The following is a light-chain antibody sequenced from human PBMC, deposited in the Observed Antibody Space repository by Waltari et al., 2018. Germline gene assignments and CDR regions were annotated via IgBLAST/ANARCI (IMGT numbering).Light chain of an antibody. V-gene: IGLV8-61*01. CDR2: KAN. Sequence: QTVVTQEPSLSVSPGGTVTLTCALSSASLSTTSYATWSQQTPGPAPRTLVYKANARSSGVPDRFSGSILGNTAALTITGAQADDESEYYWALYMGSGIWVFGGGTRLTVL. CDR3: ALYMGSGIWV. CDR1: SASLSTTSY. J-gene: IGLJ3*02.